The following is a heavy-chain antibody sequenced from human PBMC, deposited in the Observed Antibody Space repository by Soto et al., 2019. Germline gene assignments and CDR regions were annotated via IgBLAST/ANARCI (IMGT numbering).Heavy chain of an antibody. Sequence: SETLSLTCTVSGGSVSSGDYYWSWIRQPPGKGLEWIGYIYYSGSTNYNPSLKSRVSISLDTSKNQFSLRLTSVTAADTAVYYCARIPVDTYMINWSKFDYWGQGTLVTVSS. D-gene: IGHD5-18*01. CDR3: ARIPVDTYMINWSKFDY. J-gene: IGHJ4*02. V-gene: IGHV4-61*08. CDR1: GGSVSSGDYY. CDR2: IYYSGST.